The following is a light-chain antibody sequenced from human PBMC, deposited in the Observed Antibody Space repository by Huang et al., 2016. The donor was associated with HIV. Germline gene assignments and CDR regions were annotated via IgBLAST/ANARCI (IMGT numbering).Light chain of an antibody. Sequence: DIVMTQTPLSLSVTPGQPASISCKSSQSLLPSDGKTYLFWYLQNPGQSPQLLIYEASSRFSGVRERFSGSWSGTDFTLRIIRVEADDVGVYYCMQGIHLITFGQGTRLEIK. CDR2: EAS. V-gene: IGKV2-29*02. J-gene: IGKJ5*01. CDR3: MQGIHLIT. CDR1: QSLLPSDGKTY.